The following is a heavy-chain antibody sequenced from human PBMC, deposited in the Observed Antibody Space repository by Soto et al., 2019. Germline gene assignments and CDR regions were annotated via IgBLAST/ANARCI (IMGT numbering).Heavy chain of an antibody. CDR3: ARGRYGDY. CDR1: GYDFTTYG. V-gene: IGHV1-18*01. CDR2: ISAHNGNT. J-gene: IGHJ4*02. D-gene: IGHD1-1*01. Sequence: QVHLVQSGAEVKKPGASVKVSCKGSGYDFTTYGITWVRQAPGQGLEWMAWISAHNGNTDYAQKLQGRVTVTRDTSTSTAYMELRSLRSDGTAVYYLARGRYGDYWGQGALVTVSS.